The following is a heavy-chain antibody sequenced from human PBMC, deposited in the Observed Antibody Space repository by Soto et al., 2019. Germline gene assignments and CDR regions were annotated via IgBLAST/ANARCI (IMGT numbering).Heavy chain of an antibody. J-gene: IGHJ4*02. Sequence: QVQLVQSGAEVKKPGSSVKVSCKASGGTFSDHAFSWVRQAPGQGLEWMGRIFPMFGTADYAQKFQGRLIITADDSTSTAYRELSSLRSEDTAVYYCARFQGLHFDYWGQGTLVRVSS. CDR2: IFPMFGTA. CDR3: ARFQGLHFDY. CDR1: GGTFSDHA. V-gene: IGHV1-69*18.